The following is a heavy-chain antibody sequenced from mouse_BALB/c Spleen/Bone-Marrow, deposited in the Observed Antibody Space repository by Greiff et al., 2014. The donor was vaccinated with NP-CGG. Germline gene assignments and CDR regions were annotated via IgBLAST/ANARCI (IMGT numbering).Heavy chain of an antibody. D-gene: IGHD3-3*01. CDR1: GSTFSDYY. Sequence: EVKLEESGGGLVKPGGSLKLSCAASGSTFSDYYMYWVRQTPEKRLEWVATISDGGSYTYYPDSVKGRFTISRDNAKNNLYLQMSSLKSEDTAMYYCGRAWFAYWGQGTLVTVSA. CDR2: ISDGGSYT. CDR3: GRAWFAY. V-gene: IGHV5-4*02. J-gene: IGHJ3*01.